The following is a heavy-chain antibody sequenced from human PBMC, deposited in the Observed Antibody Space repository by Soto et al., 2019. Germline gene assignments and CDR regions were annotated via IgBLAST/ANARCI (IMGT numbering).Heavy chain of an antibody. D-gene: IGHD3-22*01. V-gene: IGHV3-7*04. J-gene: IGHJ4*02. CDR1: GFSFSRSW. CDR2: IKRDGTEK. CDR3: ARGDYYDSSGYYLGY. Sequence: PGGSLRLSCAASGFSFSRSWMNWVRQAPGKGLEWVANIKRDGTEKYYVDSVKGRFAISRDNAKNSLYLQMDSLRAEDTAVYYCARGDYYDSSGYYLGYWGQGTLVTVSS.